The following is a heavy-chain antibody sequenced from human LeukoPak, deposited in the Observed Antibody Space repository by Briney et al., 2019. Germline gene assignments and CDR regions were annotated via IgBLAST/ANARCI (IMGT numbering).Heavy chain of an antibody. V-gene: IGHV4-39*01. J-gene: IGHJ1*01. CDR3: ARSQRANTATFQH. Sequence: PSETLSLTCTVSGGSISSSSYYWGWIRQPPGKGLEWIGSIYYSGSTYYNPSLKSRVTISVDTSKNQFSLKLSSMTAADTAVYYCARSQRANTATFQHWGRGTLVTVSS. D-gene: IGHD5-18*01. CDR2: IYYSGST. CDR1: GGSISSSSYY.